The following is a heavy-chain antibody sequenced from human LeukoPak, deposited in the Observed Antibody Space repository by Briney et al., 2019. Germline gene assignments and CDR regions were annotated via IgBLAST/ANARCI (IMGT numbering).Heavy chain of an antibody. Sequence: SQTLSLTCTVSGGSISSGSYYWSWIRQPAGKGLEWIGRIYTSGSTNYNPSLKSRVTISVDTSKNQFSLKLSSVTAADTAVYYCARDRSKQWLPWYFDLWGRGTLVTVSS. V-gene: IGHV4-61*02. CDR1: GGSISSGSYY. CDR2: IYTSGST. CDR3: ARDRSKQWLPWYFDL. D-gene: IGHD6-19*01. J-gene: IGHJ2*01.